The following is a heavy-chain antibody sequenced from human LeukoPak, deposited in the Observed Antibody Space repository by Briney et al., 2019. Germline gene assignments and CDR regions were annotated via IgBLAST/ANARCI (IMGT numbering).Heavy chain of an antibody. Sequence: GGSLRLSCAASGFTFSRYWMHWVRQAPGKGLVWVSRIDTDGSSTTYADSVKGRFTISRDNAKNTLYLQMNSLRAEDTALYYCARRTALVQNYFDYWGQGTLVTVSS. V-gene: IGHV3-74*01. CDR2: IDTDGSST. CDR1: GFTFSRYW. CDR3: ARRTALVQNYFDY. J-gene: IGHJ4*02. D-gene: IGHD5-18*01.